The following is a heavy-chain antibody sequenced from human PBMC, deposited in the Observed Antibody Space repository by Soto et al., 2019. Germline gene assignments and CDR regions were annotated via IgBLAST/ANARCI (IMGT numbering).Heavy chain of an antibody. CDR1: GFTFSSYW. J-gene: IGHJ6*02. Sequence: EVQLVESGGGLVQPGGSLRLSCAASGFTFSSYWMSWVRQAPGKGLEWVANIKQDGSEKYYVDSVKGRFTISRDNAKNSLYLQMNSLRAEDTAVYYCARAPCLRAGPNHYYYYGMDVWGQGTTVTVSS. CDR2: IKQDGSEK. V-gene: IGHV3-7*01. CDR3: ARAPCLRAGPNHYYYYGMDV. D-gene: IGHD3-16*01.